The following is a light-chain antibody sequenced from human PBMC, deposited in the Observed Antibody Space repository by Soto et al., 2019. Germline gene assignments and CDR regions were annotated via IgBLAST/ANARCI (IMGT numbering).Light chain of an antibody. J-gene: IGKJ4*01. V-gene: IGKV4-1*01. CDR1: PTVLYNFNNKNY. CDR3: QQYFSTPT. CDR2: WAS. Sequence: DIVMTQYPDSLALALGERATINCRSSPTVLYNFNNKNYLAWYQHRPGHPPRLLVYWASTREPGVPDRFSGSGSGTDFTLTINSLQAEDAAVYYCQQYFSTPTFGGGTKVEIK.